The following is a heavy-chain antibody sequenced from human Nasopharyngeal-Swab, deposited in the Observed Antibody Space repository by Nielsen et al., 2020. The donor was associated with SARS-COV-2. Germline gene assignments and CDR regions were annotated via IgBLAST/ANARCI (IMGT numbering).Heavy chain of an antibody. CDR3: ARARKEFLWYFDL. V-gene: IGHV3-7*01. Sequence: GGSLRLSCAASGFTFITNWLSWVGQAPGKGLEWVANIKQDGSEKYYVDSVKGRFTISRDNAKNSLYLQMNSLRAEDTAVYYCARARKEFLWYFDLWGRGTLVTVSS. J-gene: IGHJ2*01. CDR1: GFTFITNW. D-gene: IGHD3-10*01. CDR2: IKQDGSEK.